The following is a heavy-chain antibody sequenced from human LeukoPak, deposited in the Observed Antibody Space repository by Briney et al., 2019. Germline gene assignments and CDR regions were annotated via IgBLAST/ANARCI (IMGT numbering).Heavy chain of an antibody. V-gene: IGHV3-30*04. CDR3: ARDGKRYCSSTSCYWFDP. J-gene: IGHJ5*02. CDR2: ISYDGSNK. CDR1: GFTFSSYA. Sequence: PGGSLRLSCAASGFTFSSYAMHWVRQAPGKGLEWVAVISYDGSNKYYADSVKGRFTISRDNSKNTLYLQMNSLRAEDTAVYYCARDGKRYCSSTSCYWFDPWGQGTLVTVSS. D-gene: IGHD2-2*01.